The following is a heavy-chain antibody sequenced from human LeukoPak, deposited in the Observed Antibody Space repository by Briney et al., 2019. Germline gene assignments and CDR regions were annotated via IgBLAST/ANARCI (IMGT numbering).Heavy chain of an antibody. V-gene: IGHV3-48*01. CDR1: GFTFSSYS. Sequence: GGSLRLSCAASGFTFSSYSMNWVRQAPGKGLEWVSYISSSSSTIYCADSVTGRFTISRDNAKNSLYLQMNSLRAEDTAVYYCAGGATIPYWGQGTLVTVSS. D-gene: IGHD5-12*01. CDR3: AGGATIPY. CDR2: ISSSSSTI. J-gene: IGHJ4*02.